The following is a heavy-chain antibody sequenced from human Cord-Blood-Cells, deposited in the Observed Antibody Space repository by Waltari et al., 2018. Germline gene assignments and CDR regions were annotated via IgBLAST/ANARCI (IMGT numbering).Heavy chain of an antibody. CDR1: GGAFSGYY. D-gene: IGHD3-10*01. CDR2: INHRGRT. J-gene: IGHJ3*02. Sequence: QVQLQQWGAGLLKPSETLSLTCAVYGGAFSGYYWSWIRQPPGKGLGWVGEINHRGRTTDNPSLKSRVTISVDTSKNQFSLKLSSVTAADTAVYYCARFQLLGAFDIWGQGTMVTDSS. CDR3: ARFQLLGAFDI. V-gene: IGHV4-34*01.